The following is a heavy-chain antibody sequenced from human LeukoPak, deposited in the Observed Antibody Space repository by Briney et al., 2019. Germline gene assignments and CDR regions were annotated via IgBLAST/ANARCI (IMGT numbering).Heavy chain of an antibody. CDR2: ISSSSGTI. V-gene: IGHV3-48*04. Sequence: GGSLRLSCAASGFTFSSYSMNWVRQAPGKGLEWVTYISSSSGTIYYADSVKGRFTISRDNAKNSLYLQMNSLRAEDTAVYYCARDAGGSYYFDNWGQGTLVTVSS. D-gene: IGHD1-26*01. CDR3: ARDAGGSYYFDN. CDR1: GFTFSSYS. J-gene: IGHJ4*02.